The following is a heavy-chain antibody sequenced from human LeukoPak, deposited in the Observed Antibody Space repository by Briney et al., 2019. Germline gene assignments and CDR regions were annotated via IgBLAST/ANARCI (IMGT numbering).Heavy chain of an antibody. CDR2: INPNSGGT. CDR3: ARGSLGPYGGAPPHLYYYYGMDV. J-gene: IGHJ6*02. D-gene: IGHD4-23*01. Sequence: ASVKVSCKASGYTFTGYYMHWVRQAPGQGLEWMGWINPNSGGTNYAQKFQGRVTMTGDTSISTAYMELSRLRSDDTAVYYCARGSLGPYGGAPPHLYYYYGMDVWGQGTTVTVSS. V-gene: IGHV1-2*02. CDR1: GYTFTGYY.